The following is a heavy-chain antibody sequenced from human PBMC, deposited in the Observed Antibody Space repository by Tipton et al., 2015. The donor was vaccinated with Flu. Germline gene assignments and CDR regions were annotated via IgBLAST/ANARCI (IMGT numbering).Heavy chain of an antibody. Sequence: TLSLTCTVSGDSISRGSYYYNWVRQPAGEGLEWIGRISHTGRTYYNPSLKSRVTISVDTAKNQFSQRLNSVTASDTAVYYCARSTYYYGSGSSDYWGQGTLVTVSS. V-gene: IGHV4-61*02. CDR1: GDSISRGSYY. CDR2: ISHTGRT. CDR3: ARSTYYYGSGSSDY. D-gene: IGHD3-10*01. J-gene: IGHJ4*02.